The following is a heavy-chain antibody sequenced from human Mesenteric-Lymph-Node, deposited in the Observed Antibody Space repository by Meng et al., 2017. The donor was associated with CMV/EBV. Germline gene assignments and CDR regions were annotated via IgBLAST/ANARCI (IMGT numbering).Heavy chain of an antibody. J-gene: IGHJ5*02. Sequence: GESLKISCAASGFTFSSYAMSWVRQAPGKGLEWVSAISGSGGSTYYADSVKGRFTISRDNSKNTLYLQMNSLRAEDTAVYYCASGEVWFDPWGQGTLVTVSS. CDR3: ASGEVWFDP. CDR1: GFTFSSYA. CDR2: ISGSGGST. V-gene: IGHV3-23*01. D-gene: IGHD1-14*01.